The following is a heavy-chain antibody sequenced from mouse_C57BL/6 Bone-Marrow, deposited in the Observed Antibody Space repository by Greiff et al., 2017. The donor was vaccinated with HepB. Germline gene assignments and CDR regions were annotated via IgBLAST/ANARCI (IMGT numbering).Heavy chain of an antibody. J-gene: IGHJ3*01. CDR2: SRNKANDYTT. CDR3: ARDACEGYPFAY. V-gene: IGHV7-1*01. D-gene: IGHD2-3*01. CDR1: GFTFSDFY. Sequence: DVMLVESGGGLVQSGRSLRLSCATSGFTFSDFYMEWVRQAPGKGLEWIAASRNKANDYTTEYSASVKGRFIVSRDTSQSILYLQMNALRAEDTAIYHCARDACEGYPFAYWGQGTLVTVSA.